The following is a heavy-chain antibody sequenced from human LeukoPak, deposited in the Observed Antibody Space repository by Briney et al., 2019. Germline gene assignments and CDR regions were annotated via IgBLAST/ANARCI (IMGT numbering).Heavy chain of an antibody. CDR3: AREDYYGSGSPD. CDR1: GFTFSGYA. CDR2: IYSSDTT. V-gene: IGHV3-48*02. J-gene: IGHJ4*02. Sequence: PGGSLRLSCAASGFTFSGYAMNWVRQAPGKGLEWVSHIYSSDTTYVDSVKGRFTISRDNAKNLLYLQMDSLRDEDTAVYYCAREDYYGSGSPDWGQGTLVTVRS. D-gene: IGHD3-10*01.